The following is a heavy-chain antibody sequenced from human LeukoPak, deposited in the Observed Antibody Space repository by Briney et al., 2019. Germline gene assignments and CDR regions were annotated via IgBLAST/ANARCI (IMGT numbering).Heavy chain of an antibody. CDR1: GWSFSGYY. D-gene: IGHD7-27*01. Sequence: RSSETLSLTCAVYGWSFSGYYWSWVRQPPGKGLEWIGEINHSGSTNYNPSLKSRVTISVDTSKNQFSLKLSSVTAADTAVYYCARLGTRGIYYDYYMDVWGKGTTVTISS. CDR3: ARLGTRGIYYDYYMDV. V-gene: IGHV4-34*01. CDR2: INHSGST. J-gene: IGHJ6*03.